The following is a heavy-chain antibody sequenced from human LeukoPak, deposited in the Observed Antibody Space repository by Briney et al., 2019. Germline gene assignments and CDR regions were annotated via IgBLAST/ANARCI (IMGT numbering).Heavy chain of an antibody. Sequence: ASVKVSCKASGYTFTGYYMHWVRQAPGRGLEWKGWINPNSGGTNYAQKFQGRVTMTRDTSISTAYMELSRLRSDDTAVYYCARGEFHCSSTSCHDGWFDPWGQGTLVTVSS. J-gene: IGHJ5*02. V-gene: IGHV1-2*02. D-gene: IGHD2-2*01. CDR2: INPNSGGT. CDR1: GYTFTGYY. CDR3: ARGEFHCSSTSCHDGWFDP.